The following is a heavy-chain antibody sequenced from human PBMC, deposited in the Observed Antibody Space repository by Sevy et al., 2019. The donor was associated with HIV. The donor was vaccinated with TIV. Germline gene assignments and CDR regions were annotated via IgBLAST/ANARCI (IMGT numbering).Heavy chain of an antibody. Sequence: GGSLRLSCAASGFTFSSYVMHWVRQAPGKGLEWVALIWDDGSDKYYADSVKGRFTISRDNSKNMLYLQMNSLRPEDTVVYYCARDLVGATSDWGQGTLVTVSS. CDR3: ARDLVGATSD. D-gene: IGHD1-26*01. J-gene: IGHJ4*02. CDR1: GFTFSSYV. V-gene: IGHV3-30*04. CDR2: IWDDGSDK.